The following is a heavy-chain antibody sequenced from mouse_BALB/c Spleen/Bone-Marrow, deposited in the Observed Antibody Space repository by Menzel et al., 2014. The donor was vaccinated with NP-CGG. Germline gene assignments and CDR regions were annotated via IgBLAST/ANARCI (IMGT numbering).Heavy chain of an antibody. V-gene: IGHV2-6*02. CDR2: IWSDGNT. CDR1: GFSLTNYG. D-gene: IGHD2-10*02. J-gene: IGHJ4*01. Sequence: VQLQESGLGLVAPSQSLSITCTVSGFSLTNYGVHWVRQPPGKGLEWLVVIWSDGNTTYNSALKSRLSISKDNSKSQVFLKMNSLQTDDTAMYYCARNPYGNYAMDYWGQGTSVTVSS. CDR3: ARNPYGNYAMDY.